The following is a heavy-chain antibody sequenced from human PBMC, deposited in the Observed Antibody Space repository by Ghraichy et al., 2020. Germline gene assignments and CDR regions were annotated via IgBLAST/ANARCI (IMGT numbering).Heavy chain of an antibody. Sequence: SQTLSLTCAVYGGSFSGYYWSWIRQPPGKGLEWIGEINHSGSTNYNPSLKSRVTISVDTSKNQFSLKLSSVTAADTAVYYCARVYTAAAGTPGWYDYWGQGTLVTVSS. CDR3: ARVYTAAAGTPGWYDY. CDR2: INHSGST. D-gene: IGHD6-13*01. V-gene: IGHV4-34*01. CDR1: GGSFSGYY. J-gene: IGHJ4*02.